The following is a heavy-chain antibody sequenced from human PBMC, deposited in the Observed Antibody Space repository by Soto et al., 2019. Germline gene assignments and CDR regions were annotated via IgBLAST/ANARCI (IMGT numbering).Heavy chain of an antibody. D-gene: IGHD3-10*01. J-gene: IGHJ4*02. CDR2: IYYSGST. Sequence: NPSETLSLTCTVSGGSISSSSYYWGWIRQPPGKGLEWIGSIYYSGSTYYNPSLKSRVTISVDTSKNQFSLKLSSVTAADTAVYYCARHVTWFGELFPFALYFDYWGQGTLVTVSS. CDR1: GGSISSSSYY. V-gene: IGHV4-39*01. CDR3: ARHVTWFGELFPFALYFDY.